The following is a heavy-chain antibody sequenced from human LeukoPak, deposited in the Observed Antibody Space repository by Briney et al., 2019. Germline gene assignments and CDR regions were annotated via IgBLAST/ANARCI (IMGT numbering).Heavy chain of an antibody. CDR1: GGSISSSNW. Sequence: PSETLSLTCAVSGGSISSSNWWSWVRQPPGKGLEWIGEIYHSGSTNYNPSLKSRVTISVDKSKNQFSLKLSSVTAADTAVYYCARPLSGYSSSWYGDDAFDIWGQGTMVTVSS. V-gene: IGHV4-4*02. J-gene: IGHJ3*02. D-gene: IGHD6-13*01. CDR2: IYHSGST. CDR3: ARPLSGYSSSWYGDDAFDI.